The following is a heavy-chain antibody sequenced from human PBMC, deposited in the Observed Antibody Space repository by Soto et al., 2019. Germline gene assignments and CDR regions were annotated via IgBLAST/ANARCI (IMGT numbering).Heavy chain of an antibody. CDR2: INPSGGST. V-gene: IGHV1-46*01. CDR1: GYIFTNYY. Sequence: QVQLVQSGAEVKNPGASVKLSCKASGYIFTNYYIHWVRQAPGQGLAWMAIINPSGGSTNYAQNFQGRVTLTRDTFTNTVYMELSSLRAGDTAIYYCARDLTSGDYWGQGTLVTVSS. D-gene: IGHD7-27*01. J-gene: IGHJ4*02. CDR3: ARDLTSGDY.